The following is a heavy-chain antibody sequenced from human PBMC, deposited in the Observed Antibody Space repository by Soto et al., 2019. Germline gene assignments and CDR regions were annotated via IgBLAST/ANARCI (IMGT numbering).Heavy chain of an antibody. CDR2: IIPIFGTA. V-gene: IGHV1-69*06. CDR1: GGTFSRYS. J-gene: IGHJ5*02. Sequence: SVKVSCKASGGTFSRYSISWVRQAPGQGLEWMGGIIPIFGTANYAQKFQGRVTITADKSTSTAYMELSSLRSEDTAVYYCASTPGDKYCTNGVCWGWFDPWGQGTLVTVSS. D-gene: IGHD2-8*01. CDR3: ASTPGDKYCTNGVCWGWFDP.